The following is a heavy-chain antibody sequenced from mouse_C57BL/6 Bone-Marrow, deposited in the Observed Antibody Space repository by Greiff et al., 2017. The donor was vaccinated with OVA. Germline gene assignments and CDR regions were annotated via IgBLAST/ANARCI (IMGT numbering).Heavy chain of an antibody. J-gene: IGHJ2*01. V-gene: IGHV5-16*01. CDR3: ARELDY. CDR1: GFTFSDYY. Sequence: EVKVVESEGGLVQPGSSMKLSCTASGFTFSDYYMAWVRQVPEKGLEWVANINYDGSSTYYLDSLKSRFIITRDNAKNILYLQMSSLKSEDTATYYCARELDYWGQGTTLTVSS. CDR2: INYDGSST.